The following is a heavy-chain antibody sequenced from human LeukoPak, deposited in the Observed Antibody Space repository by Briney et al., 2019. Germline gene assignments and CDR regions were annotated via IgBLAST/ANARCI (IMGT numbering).Heavy chain of an antibody. J-gene: IGHJ2*01. D-gene: IGHD2-15*01. CDR2: ISSSGSTI. CDR3: ARDPGCSGGSCSTLDL. V-gene: IGHV3-48*03. Sequence: PGGSLRLSCAASGFTFSSYEMNWVRQAPGKGLKWLSYISSSGSTIYYADSVKGRFTISRDNAKNSLYLQMNSLRAEDTAVYYCARDPGCSGGSCSTLDLWGRGTLVTVSS. CDR1: GFTFSSYE.